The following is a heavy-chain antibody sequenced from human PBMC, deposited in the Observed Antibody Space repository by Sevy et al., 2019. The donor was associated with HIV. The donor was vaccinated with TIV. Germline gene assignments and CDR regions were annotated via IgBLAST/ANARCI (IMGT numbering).Heavy chain of an antibody. CDR1: GGSISSSSYY. J-gene: IGHJ4*02. Sequence: SETLSLTCTVSGGSISSSSYYWGWIRQPPGKGLELIGSIYYSGSTYYNPSLKSRVTISVDTSKNRFSLKLSSVTTADTAVYYCARHRIKLVSFDYWGQGTLVTVSS. CDR3: ARHRIKLVSFDY. CDR2: IYYSGST. D-gene: IGHD6-13*01. V-gene: IGHV4-39*01.